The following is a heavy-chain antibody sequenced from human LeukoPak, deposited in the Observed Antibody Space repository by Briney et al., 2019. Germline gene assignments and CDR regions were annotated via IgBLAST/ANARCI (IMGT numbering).Heavy chain of an antibody. V-gene: IGHV4-34*01. J-gene: IGHJ4*02. CDR1: GGSFSGYY. D-gene: IGHD3-10*01. CDR3: ARGPKSYGSGRPAY. CDR2: INHSGST. Sequence: SETLSHTCAVYGGSFSGYYWSWIRQPPGKGLEWSGEINHSGSTNYNPSLKSRVTISVDTSKNQFSLKLSSVTAADTAVYYCARGPKSYGSGRPAYWGQGTLVTVSS.